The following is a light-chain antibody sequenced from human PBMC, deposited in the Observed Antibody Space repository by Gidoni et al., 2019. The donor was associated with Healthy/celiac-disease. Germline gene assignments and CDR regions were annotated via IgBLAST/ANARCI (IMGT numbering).Light chain of an antibody. J-gene: IGKJ4*01. Sequence: EIVLTQSPATLSLSPGERATLSCRASQSVSSYLAWYQQKPGQAPRLLIYDASNRATGIPARFSGSGSGTDFTLTISSLEPEDFAVYYCQQRSNWPPLTFGGXTKMEIK. CDR1: QSVSSY. V-gene: IGKV3-11*01. CDR3: QQRSNWPPLT. CDR2: DAS.